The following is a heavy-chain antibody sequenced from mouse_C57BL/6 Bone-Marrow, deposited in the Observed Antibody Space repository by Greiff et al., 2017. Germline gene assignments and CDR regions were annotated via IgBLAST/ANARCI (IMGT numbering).Heavy chain of an antibody. J-gene: IGHJ1*03. Sequence: VQLQQSGPVLVKPGASVKMSCKASGYTFTDYYMNWVKQSHGKSLEWIGVINPYNGGTSYNQKFKGKATLTVDKSSSTAYMELNSLTSEDSAVYYCARYGYYGDFDVWGTGTTVTVPS. CDR1: GYTFTDYY. D-gene: IGHD2-2*01. CDR3: ARYGYYGDFDV. CDR2: INPYNGGT. V-gene: IGHV1-19*01.